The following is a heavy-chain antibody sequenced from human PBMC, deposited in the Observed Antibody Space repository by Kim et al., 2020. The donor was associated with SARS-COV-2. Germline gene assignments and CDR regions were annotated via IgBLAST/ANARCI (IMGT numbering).Heavy chain of an antibody. V-gene: IGHV1-2*02. Sequence: TNYAQKFQGRVTMTRDTSISTVYMELSRLRSDDTAVYYCARDRGAGECLRWGQGTLVTVSS. J-gene: IGHJ4*02. CDR3: ARDRGAGECLR. CDR2: T. D-gene: IGHD3-10*01.